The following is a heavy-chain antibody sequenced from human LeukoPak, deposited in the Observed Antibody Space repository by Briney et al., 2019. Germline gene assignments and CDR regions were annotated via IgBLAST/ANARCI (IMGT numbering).Heavy chain of an antibody. V-gene: IGHV2-70*04. Sequence: ESGPALVKPTQTLTLTCTFSGFSLSTSGMRVSWIRQPPVKALERLARIDWDDDKFSSTSLKTRLTISKDTSKNQVVLTMTNMDPVDTAIYYCARRTSSSFYFDYWGQGTLVTVSS. CDR3: ARRTSSSFYFDY. CDR2: IDWDDDK. CDR1: GFSLSTSGMR. D-gene: IGHD6-6*01. J-gene: IGHJ4*02.